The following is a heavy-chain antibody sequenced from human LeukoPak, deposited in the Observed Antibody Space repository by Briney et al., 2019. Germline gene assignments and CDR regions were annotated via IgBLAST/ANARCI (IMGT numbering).Heavy chain of an antibody. CDR3: ARPKYGGLSFDY. V-gene: IGHV4-39*01. CDR2: IYYSGST. J-gene: IGHJ4*02. D-gene: IGHD5-12*01. Sequence: SETLSLTCTVSGGSISSSSYCWGWIRQPPGKGLEWIGSIYYSGSTYYNPSLKSRVTISVDTSKNQFSLKLSSVTAADTAVYYCARPKYGGLSFDYWGQGTLVTVSS. CDR1: GGSISSSSYC.